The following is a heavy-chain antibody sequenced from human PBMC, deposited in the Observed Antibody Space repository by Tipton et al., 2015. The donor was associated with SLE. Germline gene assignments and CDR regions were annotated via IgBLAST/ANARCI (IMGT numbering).Heavy chain of an antibody. J-gene: IGHJ4*02. CDR1: GYTFTSYY. V-gene: IGHV1-46*01. Sequence: QVQLVQSGPEVKKPGASVKVSCKASGYTFTSYYMHWVRQAPGQGLEWMGIINPSGGSTSYAQKFQGRVTMTRDTSTSTVYMELSSLRSEDPAVYYCARDGLCGDDCYSLDFWGLGTLVTVSS. CDR3: ARDGLCGDDCYSLDF. D-gene: IGHD2-21*02. CDR2: INPSGGST.